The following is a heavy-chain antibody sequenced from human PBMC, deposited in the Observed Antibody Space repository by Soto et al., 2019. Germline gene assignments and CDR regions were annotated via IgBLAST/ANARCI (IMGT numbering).Heavy chain of an antibody. CDR1: GYTFTSYG. CDR3: ARDLAVGLVDY. Sequence: QVQLVQSGAEVKKPGASVKVSCKASGYTFTSYGISWVRQAPGQGLEWMGWISAYDGDTKYAQKLQGGVTMTTDTSTSTAYMELRCLTSDDTAVYYCARDLAVGLVDYWGQGTLVTVSS. CDR2: ISAYDGDT. V-gene: IGHV1-18*01. J-gene: IGHJ4*02. D-gene: IGHD6-19*01.